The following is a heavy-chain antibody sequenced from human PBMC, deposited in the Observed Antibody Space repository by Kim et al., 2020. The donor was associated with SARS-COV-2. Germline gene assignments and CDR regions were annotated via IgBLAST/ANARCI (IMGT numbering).Heavy chain of an antibody. CDR3: ARDCLYKAFDY. V-gene: IGHV3-48*03. Sequence: YADTVRGRVSICRDNAKTWLFLQVDGVTAEDTAVYYCARDCLYKAFDYWGQGTLVTVSS. J-gene: IGHJ4*02. D-gene: IGHD1-1*01.